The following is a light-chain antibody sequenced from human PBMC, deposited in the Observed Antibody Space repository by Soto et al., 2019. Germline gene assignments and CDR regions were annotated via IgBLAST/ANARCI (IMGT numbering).Light chain of an antibody. CDR2: GAS. CDR1: QSVSSSY. CDR3: QQYGSSPNT. J-gene: IGKJ5*01. V-gene: IGKV3-20*01. Sequence: EIVLTQFPGTLSLSPGESTTLSCRASQSVSSSYLAWYQQKPGQAPRLLIYGASSRATGIPDRFSGSGSGTDFTLTISRLEPEDFAVYYCQQYGSSPNTFDQGTRLEIK.